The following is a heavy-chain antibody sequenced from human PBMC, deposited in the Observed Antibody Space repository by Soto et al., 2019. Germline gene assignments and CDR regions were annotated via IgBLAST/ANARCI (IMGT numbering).Heavy chain of an antibody. CDR1: GGSFSGYY. CDR3: ARRRYGLNYYYYYGMDV. CDR2: INHSGST. Sequence: PSETLSLTCAVYGGSFSGYYWSWLSRPPGKGLEWIGGINHSGSTNYNPSRKCRLTISVDTTKNQFSLKLSSVTAADTAVYYCARRRYGLNYYYYYGMDVWGQGTTVT. V-gene: IGHV4-34*01. D-gene: IGHD5-18*01. J-gene: IGHJ6*02.